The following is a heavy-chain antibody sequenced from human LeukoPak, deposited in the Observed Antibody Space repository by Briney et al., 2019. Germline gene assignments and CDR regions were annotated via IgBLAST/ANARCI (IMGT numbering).Heavy chain of an antibody. CDR2: IKQEGGER. CDR1: RFTFSNYW. Sequence: GGSLRLSCAASRFTFSNYWMSWVRQAPGKGLEWVANIKQEGGERYYVDSVRGRFTISRDNAKNSLFLQMNSLRVEDTAIYYCARINGDHGGSIDYWGQGTLVTVSS. V-gene: IGHV3-7*02. J-gene: IGHJ4*02. CDR3: ARINGDHGGSIDY. D-gene: IGHD4-23*01.